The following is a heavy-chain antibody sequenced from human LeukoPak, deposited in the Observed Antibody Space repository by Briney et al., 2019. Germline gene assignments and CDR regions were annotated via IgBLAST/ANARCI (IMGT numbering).Heavy chain of an antibody. D-gene: IGHD3-22*01. CDR1: GGSISSGGYS. CDR3: ARVLVPANYYDSSGYAFAI. CDR2: IYHSCGT. Sequence: SEALSLTCAVSGGSISSGGYSWSWLRQPPGRGLEWVGYIYHSCGTYYNPSFKSRVTISVDKSNNHFSLKLSSVTASDTAVYYCARVLVPANYYDSSGYAFAIWGPGTMVTVSS. V-gene: IGHV4-30-2*01. J-gene: IGHJ3*02.